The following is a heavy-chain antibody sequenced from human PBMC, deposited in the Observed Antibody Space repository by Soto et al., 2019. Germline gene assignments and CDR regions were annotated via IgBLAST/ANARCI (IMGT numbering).Heavy chain of an antibody. CDR3: VRDILRIPYGSGRFDP. V-gene: IGHV3-30*03. CDR1: GFTFSSYG. J-gene: IGHJ5*02. Sequence: GGSLRLSCAASGFTFSSYGMHWVRQSPGRGLEWVAMISFDGTKIHYADSVKGRFAISRDNGKNRLDLQMNSLRAEDTALYRCVRDILRIPYGSGRFDPWGLGTLVTVSS. D-gene: IGHD3-10*01. CDR2: ISFDGTKI.